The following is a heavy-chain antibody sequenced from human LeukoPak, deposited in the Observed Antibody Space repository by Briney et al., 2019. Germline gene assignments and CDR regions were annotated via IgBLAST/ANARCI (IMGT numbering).Heavy chain of an antibody. CDR2: IFHSGST. CDR3: ARDMGYYGSGVGTY. D-gene: IGHD3-10*01. V-gene: IGHV4-4*02. Sequence: PSETLSLTCAVSGASIFRSNWWSWVRQPPGKGLEWIGQIFHSGSTSYSPSLKSRVTISLDKSKNQFSLKLSSVTAADTAVYYCARDMGYYGSGVGTYWGQGTLVTVSS. J-gene: IGHJ4*02. CDR1: GASIFRSNW.